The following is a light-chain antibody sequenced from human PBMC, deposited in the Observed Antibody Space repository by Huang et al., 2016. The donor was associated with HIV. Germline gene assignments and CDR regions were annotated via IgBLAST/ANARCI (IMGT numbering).Light chain of an antibody. CDR2: GAS. CDR1: QSVSSRY. V-gene: IGKV3-20*01. J-gene: IGKJ3*01. CDR3: QQYGTSRIFT. Sequence: EIVLTQYPGTLSLSPGERATLSCRASQSVSSRYLAWYQQKPGQAPRLLIYGASYRATGIPDRFSGSGSGTDFTLTISRLEPEDLAVYYCQQYGTSRIFTFGPGTRVDIK.